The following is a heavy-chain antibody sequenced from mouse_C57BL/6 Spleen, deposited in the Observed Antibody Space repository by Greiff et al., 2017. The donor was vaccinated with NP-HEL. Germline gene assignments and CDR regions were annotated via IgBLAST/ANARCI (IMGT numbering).Heavy chain of an antibody. CDR1: GYTFTSYW. CDR3: ARRRGYYGEEAMDY. J-gene: IGHJ4*01. D-gene: IGHD1-1*01. V-gene: IGHV1-55*01. CDR2: IYPGSGST. Sequence: QVQLQQSGAELVKPGASVKMSCKASGYTFTSYWITWVKQRPGQGLEWIGDIYPGSGSTNYNEKFKSKATLTVDTSSSTAYMQLSSLTSEDSAVYYCARRRGYYGEEAMDYWGQGTSVTVSS.